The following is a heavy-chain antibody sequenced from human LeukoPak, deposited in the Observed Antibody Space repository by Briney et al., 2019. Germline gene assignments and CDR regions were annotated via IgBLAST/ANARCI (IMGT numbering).Heavy chain of an antibody. CDR1: GGSISSYY. CDR3: ARGAGGSGSYYRVLDY. V-gene: IGHV4-4*07. J-gene: IGHJ4*02. Sequence: SETLSLTCTVSGGSISSYYWSWIRQPAGKGLEWIGRIYTSGSTNYNPSLKSRVTMSVDTSKNQFSLKLSSVTAADTAVYYCARGAGGSGSYYRVLDYWGQGTLVTVSS. D-gene: IGHD3-10*01. CDR2: IYTSGST.